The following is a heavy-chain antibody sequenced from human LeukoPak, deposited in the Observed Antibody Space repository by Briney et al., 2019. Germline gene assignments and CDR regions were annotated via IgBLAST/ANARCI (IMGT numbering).Heavy chain of an antibody. D-gene: IGHD2-8*02. Sequence: GGSLRLSCAASRFTFDDYAMYWARQAPGKGLEWGSDISWNSDSIGYADSVKGRFTISRDNAKNSLYLQMNSLRAEDTAIYYCATYRQVLLPFESWGQGTLVTVSS. V-gene: IGHV3-9*01. CDR2: ISWNSDSI. J-gene: IGHJ4*02. CDR1: RFTFDDYA. CDR3: ATYRQVLLPFES.